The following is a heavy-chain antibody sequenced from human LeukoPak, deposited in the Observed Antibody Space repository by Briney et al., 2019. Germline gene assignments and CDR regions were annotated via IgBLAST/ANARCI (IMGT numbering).Heavy chain of an antibody. CDR2: IIPILGIA. D-gene: IGHD6-19*01. CDR1: GGTFSSYA. Sequence: SVKVSCKASGGTFSSYAISWVRQAPGQGLEWMGRIIPILGIANYAQKLQGRVTMTRNTSISTAYMELSSLRSEDTAVYYCARKRGSSGWYLRGAFDIWGQGTMVTVSS. J-gene: IGHJ3*02. V-gene: IGHV1-69*04. CDR3: ARKRGSSGWYLRGAFDI.